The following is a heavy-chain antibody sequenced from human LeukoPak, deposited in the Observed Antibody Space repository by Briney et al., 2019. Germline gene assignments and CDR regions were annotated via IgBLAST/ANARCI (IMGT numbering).Heavy chain of an antibody. V-gene: IGHV4-59*08. CDR2: IYYSGTT. CDR3: ARQSEGFDS. J-gene: IGHJ4*02. CDR1: GNSIRSYY. Sequence: SETLSLTCTVSGNSIRSYYWNWVRQPPGKGLEWIGYIYYSGTTSYNPSLRSRVTISVDMSKNQFSLRLTSVTAADTAVYYCARQSEGFDSWGQGTLVTVSS.